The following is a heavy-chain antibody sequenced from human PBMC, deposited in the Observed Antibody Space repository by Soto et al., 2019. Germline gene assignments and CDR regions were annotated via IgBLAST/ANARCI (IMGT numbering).Heavy chain of an antibody. CDR1: GFSFSNYD. Sequence: GGSLRLSCAASGFSFSNYDMSWARQAPGKWLEWVSAVSVSGDTTYYADSVKGRFAISRDNSKNTLYLQMNTLRAEDTAVYYCAKNRHTGVVGTSCWFGPWGQGTLVTVSS. V-gene: IGHV3-23*01. CDR2: VSVSGDTT. J-gene: IGHJ5*02. D-gene: IGHD6-19*01. CDR3: AKNRHTGVVGTSCWFGP.